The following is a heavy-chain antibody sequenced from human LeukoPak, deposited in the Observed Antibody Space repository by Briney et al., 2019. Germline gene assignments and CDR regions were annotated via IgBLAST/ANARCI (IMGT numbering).Heavy chain of an antibody. Sequence: GGSLRLSCAASGFTFSSYAMHWVRQAPGKGLEYVSAISSNGGSTHYANSVKGRFTISRDNSKNTLYLQMGSLRAEDMAVYYCARGERNYDFWSGLYYYYYGMDVWGQGTTVTVSS. CDR2: ISSNGGST. CDR3: ARGERNYDFWSGLYYYYYGMDV. J-gene: IGHJ6*02. CDR1: GFTFSSYA. D-gene: IGHD3-3*01. V-gene: IGHV3-64*01.